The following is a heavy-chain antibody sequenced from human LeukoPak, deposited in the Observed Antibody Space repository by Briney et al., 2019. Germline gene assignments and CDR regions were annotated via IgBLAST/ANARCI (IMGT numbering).Heavy chain of an antibody. CDR3: AKDSEDYYYYYMDV. CDR1: GFTFSSYA. V-gene: IGHV3-23*01. J-gene: IGHJ6*03. Sequence: PGGSLRLSCAASGFTFSSYAMSWVRQAPGKGLEWVSAISGSGGSTYYADSVKGRFTISRDNSKNTLYLQMNSLRAEDTAVYYCAKDSEDYYYYYMDVWGKGTTVTVSS. CDR2: ISGSGGST.